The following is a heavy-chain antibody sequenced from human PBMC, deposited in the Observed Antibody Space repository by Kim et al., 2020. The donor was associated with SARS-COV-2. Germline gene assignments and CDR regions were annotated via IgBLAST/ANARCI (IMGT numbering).Heavy chain of an antibody. V-gene: IGHV4-34*01. CDR1: GGSVSGDH. CDR3: ARGRAGVVPAPVLGIGPHYEYFIMDV. J-gene: IGHJ6*02. Sequence: SETRSLTGAGEGGSVSGDHGSGSRQHPGKGREWMGEINHSGTINHNPSLKSRVTISIDTSKNQFSLKLTSVTAADTGFYYCARGRAGVVPAPVLGIGPHYEYFIMDVWGHGTTVTVSS. CDR2: INHSGTI. D-gene: IGHD2-2*02.